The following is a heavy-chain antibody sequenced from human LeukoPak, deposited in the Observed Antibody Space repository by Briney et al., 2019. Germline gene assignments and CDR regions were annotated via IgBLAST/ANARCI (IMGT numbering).Heavy chain of an antibody. Sequence: SETLSLTCTVSGGSVSSGSYYWSWIRQPPGKGLEWIGYIYYSGSTNYDPSLKSRVTISVDTSKNQFSLKLSSVTAADTAVYHCARGSNWGGFDYWGQGTLVTVSS. CDR1: GGSVSSGSYY. CDR2: IYYSGST. J-gene: IGHJ4*02. CDR3: ARGSNWGGFDY. D-gene: IGHD7-27*01. V-gene: IGHV4-61*01.